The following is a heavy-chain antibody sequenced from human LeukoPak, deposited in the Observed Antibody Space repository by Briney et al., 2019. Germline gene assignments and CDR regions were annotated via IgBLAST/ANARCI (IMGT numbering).Heavy chain of an antibody. J-gene: IGHJ4*02. V-gene: IGHV4-39*07. Sequence: SETLSLTCTVSGGSISSSSYYWGWIRQPPGKGLEWIGSIYYSGSTYYNPSLKSRVTISVDTSKNQFSLKLSSVTAADTAVYYCARVAGSGSYYEPVDYWGQGTLVTVSS. CDR2: IYYSGST. CDR3: ARVAGSGSYYEPVDY. CDR1: GGSISSSSYY. D-gene: IGHD1-26*01.